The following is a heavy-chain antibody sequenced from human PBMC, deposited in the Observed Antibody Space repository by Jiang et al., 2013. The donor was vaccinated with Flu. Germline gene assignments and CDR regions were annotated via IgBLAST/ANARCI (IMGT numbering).Heavy chain of an antibody. V-gene: IGHV2-5*02. CDR3: AHSVPYDGTGYYDYYFDY. CDR2: IYWDDDK. Sequence: TQTLTLTCTFSGFSLSGTGVGVGWIRQPPGEALEWLALIYWDDDKRYSPSLKSRLAITMDTSKTQVVLTMTNMDPVDTATYYCAHSVPYDGTGYYDYYFDYWGQGTLVTVSS. CDR1: GFSLSGTGVG. D-gene: IGHD3-22*01. J-gene: IGHJ4*02.